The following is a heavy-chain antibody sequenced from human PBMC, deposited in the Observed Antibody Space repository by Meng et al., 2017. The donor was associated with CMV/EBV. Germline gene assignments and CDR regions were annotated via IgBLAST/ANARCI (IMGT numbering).Heavy chain of an antibody. D-gene: IGHD2-21*01. J-gene: IGHJ6*02. Sequence: ASVKVSCKASGYTFTSYDINWVRQATGQGLEWMGWMNPNSGNTGYAQKFQGRVTMTRNTSISTAYMELSSLRSEDTAVYYCATLGLLFRPFDGYYGMDVWGQGTTVTVSS. CDR2: MNPNSGNT. V-gene: IGHV1-8*01. CDR1: GYTFTSYD. CDR3: ATLGLLFRPFDGYYGMDV.